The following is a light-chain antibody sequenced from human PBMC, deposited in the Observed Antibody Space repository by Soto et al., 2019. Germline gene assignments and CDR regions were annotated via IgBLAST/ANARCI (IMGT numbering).Light chain of an antibody. CDR2: TAS. J-gene: IGKJ4*01. CDR3: QQSYSNPLT. CDR1: QNISNY. Sequence: DIQMTQSPSSLSASVGDRVTITCRASQNISNYLNWYQQKPGKAPKLLIYTASSLQSGVPSRFSGSGSGADFTLTFSSLQPEDFATYYCQQSYSNPLTFSGGTKVEIK. V-gene: IGKV1-39*01.